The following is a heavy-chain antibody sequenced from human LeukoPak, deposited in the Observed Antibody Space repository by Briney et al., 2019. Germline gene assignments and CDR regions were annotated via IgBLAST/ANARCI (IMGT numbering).Heavy chain of an antibody. D-gene: IGHD2-15*01. CDR3: ARGYCSGGSCYSGTLYYMDV. CDR1: GYTFTSYG. CDR2: ISAYNGNT. J-gene: IGHJ6*03. Sequence: ASVKVSCKASGYTFTSYGISWVRQAPGQGLEWMGWISAYNGNTNYAQKLQGRVTMTTDTSTSTAYMELRSLRSDDTAVYYCARGYCSGGSCYSGTLYYMDVWGKGTTVTVSS. V-gene: IGHV1-18*01.